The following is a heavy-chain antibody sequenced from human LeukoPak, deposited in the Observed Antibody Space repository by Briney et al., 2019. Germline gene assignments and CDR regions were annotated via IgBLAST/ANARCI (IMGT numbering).Heavy chain of an antibody. CDR3: ARVGIAVASDY. CDR2: ISSSRNYT. J-gene: IGHJ4*02. D-gene: IGHD6-19*01. V-gene: IGHV3-21*03. Sequence: PGGSLRLSCAASGFTFSTYSMNCVRQAPGKGLGWVSSISSSRNYTYYAESVKGRVTISRDNAKNSLHLHMHSLRAEDTSVYYCARVGIAVASDYWGQGTLVTVSS. CDR1: GFTFSTYS.